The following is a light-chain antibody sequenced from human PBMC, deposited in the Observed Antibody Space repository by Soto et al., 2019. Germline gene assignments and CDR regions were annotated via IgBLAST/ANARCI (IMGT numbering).Light chain of an antibody. CDR2: DNN. CDR3: ETWDNSLNDRV. Sequence: QSVLTQRPSVSAAPGQKVTISCYGSSSNIGNNYVFWYRQLPGTAPKLLIYDNNNRPSGIPDRVSGSKSGTSATLGITGLQTGDEADYYCETWDNSLNDRVFGGGTKLTVL. V-gene: IGLV1-51*01. J-gene: IGLJ3*02. CDR1: SSNIGNNY.